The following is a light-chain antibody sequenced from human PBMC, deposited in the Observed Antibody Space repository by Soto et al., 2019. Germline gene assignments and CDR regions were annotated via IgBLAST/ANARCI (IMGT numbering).Light chain of an antibody. V-gene: IGKV3-15*01. CDR1: QAIGDT. CDR3: QPYNSWPLP. Sequence: MSQSPATLSVSVGEGATLSCRASQAIGDTLAWYQHKPGQTPRLLIYETSTMATGVPTRFSGSRSGAEFTLTINSLQSEDFAVYYCQPYNSWPLPFGGGTKVDIK. CDR2: ETS. J-gene: IGKJ4*01.